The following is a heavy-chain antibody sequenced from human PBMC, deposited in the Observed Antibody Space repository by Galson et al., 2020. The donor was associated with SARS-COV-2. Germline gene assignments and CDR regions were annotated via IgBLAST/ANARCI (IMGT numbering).Heavy chain of an antibody. D-gene: IGHD2-2*01. CDR2: IWYDGSNK. CDR1: GFTFSSYG. CDR3: AKDQAGVYCSSTSCYAFDY. Sequence: SLRLSCAASGFTFSSYGMHWVRQAPGKGLEWVAVIWYDGSNKYYADSVKGRFTISRDNSKNTLYLQMNSLRAEDTAVYYCAKDQAGVYCSSTSCYAFDYWGQGTLVTVSS. V-gene: IGHV3-33*06. J-gene: IGHJ4*02.